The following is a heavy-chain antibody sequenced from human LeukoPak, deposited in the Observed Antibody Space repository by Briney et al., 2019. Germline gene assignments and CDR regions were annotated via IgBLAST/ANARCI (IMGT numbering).Heavy chain of an antibody. CDR3: ARSFDTRQYYYDSSGYYGLSDY. CDR2: TYHSGST. V-gene: IGHV4-38-2*02. CDR1: GYSISSGYY. Sequence: SETLSLTCTVSGYSISSGYYWGWIRQPPGKGLEWIGSTYHSGSTYYNPSPKSRVTISVDTSKNQFSLKLSSVTAADTAVYYCARSFDTRQYYYDSSGYYGLSDYWGQGTLVTVSS. D-gene: IGHD3-22*01. J-gene: IGHJ4*02.